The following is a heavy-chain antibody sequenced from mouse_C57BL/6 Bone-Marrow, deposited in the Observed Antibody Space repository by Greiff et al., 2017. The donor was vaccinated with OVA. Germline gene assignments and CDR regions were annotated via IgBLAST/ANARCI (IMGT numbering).Heavy chain of an antibody. D-gene: IGHD3-1*01. Sequence: DVMLVESVGDLVKPGGSLKLSCAASGFTFSSYGMSWVRQTPDKRLEWVATISSGGSYTYYPDSVKGRFTISRDNAKNTLYLQMSSLKSEDTAMYYCARRAPYWYFDVWGTGTTVTVSS. CDR2: ISSGGSYT. CDR1: GFTFSSYG. V-gene: IGHV5-6*02. CDR3: ARRAPYWYFDV. J-gene: IGHJ1*03.